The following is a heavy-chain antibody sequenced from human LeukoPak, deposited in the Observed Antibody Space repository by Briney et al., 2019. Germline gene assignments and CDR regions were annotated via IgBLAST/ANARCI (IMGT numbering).Heavy chain of an antibody. Sequence: SETPSLTCAVSGYSISSGYYWGWIRQPPGKGLEWIGSIYHSGSTYYNPSLKSRVTISVDTSKNQFSLKLSSVTAADTAVYYCARTPDANWFDPWGQGTLATVSS. CDR2: IYHSGST. CDR3: ARTPDANWFDP. J-gene: IGHJ5*02. CDR1: GYSISSGYY. V-gene: IGHV4-38-2*01.